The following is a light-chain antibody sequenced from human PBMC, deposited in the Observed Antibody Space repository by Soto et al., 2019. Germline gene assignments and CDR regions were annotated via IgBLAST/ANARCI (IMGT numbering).Light chain of an antibody. CDR1: SSDVGGYNY. Sequence: QSALTQPASVSGSPGQSITISCTGTSSDVGGYNYVSWYQHHPGKAPKLMIYEVSNRPSGVSNRFSGSKSGNTASLTISGLQAEHEADYYCSSYTGSSTPVFGGGTKLTVL. J-gene: IGLJ3*02. CDR3: SSYTGSSTPV. V-gene: IGLV2-14*01. CDR2: EVS.